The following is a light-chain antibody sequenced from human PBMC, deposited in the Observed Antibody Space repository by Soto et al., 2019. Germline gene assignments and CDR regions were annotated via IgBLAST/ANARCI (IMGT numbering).Light chain of an antibody. J-gene: IGLJ1*01. CDR2: KGT. CDR3: CSSAPESTYV. V-gene: IGLV2-23*01. Sequence: LAQPASVSGSPGQSITISCTGTSDDVGAYNSVSWYQQLPHKAPQVILYKGTQRPSGVSSRFSGSTSGNAASLTISGLQADDEADYFCCSSAPESTYVFGTGTKVAVL. CDR1: SDDVGAYNS.